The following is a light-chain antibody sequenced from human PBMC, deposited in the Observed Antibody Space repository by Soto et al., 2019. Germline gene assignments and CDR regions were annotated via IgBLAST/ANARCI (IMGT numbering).Light chain of an antibody. CDR3: QHRGEWHPRAT. V-gene: IGKV3-11*01. Sequence: EIVLTQSLATLALSPGERATLSCRASQTIRKSLAWSQQKPSQAPRLLIYDSSNRATSIPARFGGRGSGTDFTPTISSLEPEDFAVYYCQHRGEWHPRATFGQGTRLESK. CDR1: QTIRKS. CDR2: DSS. J-gene: IGKJ5*01.